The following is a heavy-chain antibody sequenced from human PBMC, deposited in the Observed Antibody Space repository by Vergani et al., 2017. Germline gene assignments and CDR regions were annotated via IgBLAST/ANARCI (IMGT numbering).Heavy chain of an antibody. V-gene: IGHV4-39*01. CDR2: VYQSGNT. J-gene: IGHJ4*02. CDR1: KNSISSRSHY. CDR3: ARQSAMIISQGHFDY. Sequence: QVQLPESGPGLVRPAETLSLTCTVSKNSISSRSHYWGWLRQSPGRGLEWIGSVYQSGNTFYNPSFKSRVTISVDTSNDQFSLRLASMAAADTAMYFCARQSAMIISQGHFDYWGQGVLVTVSS. D-gene: IGHD5-18*01.